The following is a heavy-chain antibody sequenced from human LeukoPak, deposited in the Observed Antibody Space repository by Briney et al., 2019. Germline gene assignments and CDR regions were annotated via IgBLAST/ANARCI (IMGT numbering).Heavy chain of an antibody. D-gene: IGHD3-3*01. CDR3: AKAYSDSGYDFWSGYFTSPRAFDI. Sequence: PGGSLRLSCAASGFTFSSYAMSWVRQAPGKGLEWVSAISGSGGSTYYADSVKGRFTISRDNSKNTLYLQMNSLRAEDTALYYCAKAYSDSGYDFWSGYFTSPRAFDIWGQGTMVTVSS. CDR1: GFTFSSYA. J-gene: IGHJ3*02. V-gene: IGHV3-23*01. CDR2: ISGSGGST.